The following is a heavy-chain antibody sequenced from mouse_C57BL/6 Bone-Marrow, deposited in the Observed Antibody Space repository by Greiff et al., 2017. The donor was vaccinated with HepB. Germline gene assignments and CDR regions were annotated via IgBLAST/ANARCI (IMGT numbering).Heavy chain of an antibody. CDR1: GYTFTDYY. CDR3: ARPYYYGSRGYYFDY. J-gene: IGHJ2*01. D-gene: IGHD1-1*01. Sequence: QVQLQQSGAELVRPGASVKLSCKASGYTFTDYYINWVKQRPGQGLEWIARIYPGSGNTYYNEKFKGKATLTAEKSSSTAYMQLSSPTSEDSAVYFCARPYYYGSRGYYFDYWGQGTTLTVSS. V-gene: IGHV1-76*01. CDR2: IYPGSGNT.